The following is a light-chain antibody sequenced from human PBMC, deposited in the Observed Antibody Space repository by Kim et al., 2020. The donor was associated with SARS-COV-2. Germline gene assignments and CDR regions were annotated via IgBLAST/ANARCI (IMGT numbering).Light chain of an antibody. Sequence: SVSPGQTASITCSGGKLGDKYASWYQQKPGQSPMLVIYQNRKRPSGIPERFSGSNSGNTATLTISGTQALDEADYYCQAWDTSAWVFGGGTQLTVL. V-gene: IGLV3-1*01. J-gene: IGLJ3*02. CDR3: QAWDTSAWV. CDR2: QNR. CDR1: KLGDKY.